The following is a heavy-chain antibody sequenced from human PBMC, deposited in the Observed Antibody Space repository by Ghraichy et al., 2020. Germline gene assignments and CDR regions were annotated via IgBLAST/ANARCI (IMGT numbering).Heavy chain of an antibody. CDR1: GGSISSSSYY. J-gene: IGHJ6*02. CDR2: IYYSGST. V-gene: IGHV4-39*01. Sequence: SETLSLTCTVSGGSISSSSYYWGWIRQPPGKGLEWIGSIYYSGSTYYNPSLKSRVTISVDTSENQFSLKLSSVTAADTAVYYCLRSSWDYYYGMDVWGQGTTVTVSS. D-gene: IGHD6-13*01. CDR3: LRSSWDYYYGMDV.